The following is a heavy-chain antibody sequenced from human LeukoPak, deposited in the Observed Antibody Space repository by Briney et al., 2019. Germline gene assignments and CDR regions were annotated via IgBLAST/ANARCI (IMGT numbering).Heavy chain of an antibody. J-gene: IGHJ3*02. Sequence: PGRSLRLSCAASGFTFDDYAMHWVRRAPGKGLEWVSGISWNSGTIGYADSVKGRFTISRDNAKNSLYLQMHSLRAEDTAFYFCAKDVTGTGAFDIWGQGTMVTVSS. CDR1: GFTFDDYA. CDR2: ISWNSGTI. CDR3: AKDVTGTGAFDI. D-gene: IGHD1-7*01. V-gene: IGHV3-9*01.